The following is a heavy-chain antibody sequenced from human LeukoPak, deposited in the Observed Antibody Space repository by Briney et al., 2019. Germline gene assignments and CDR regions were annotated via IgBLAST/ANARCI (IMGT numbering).Heavy chain of an antibody. CDR2: ISSSSSYI. J-gene: IGHJ4*02. D-gene: IGHD6-6*01. CDR3: AKVVQPRAQVLDY. Sequence: GGSLRLSCAASGFTFSSYSMNWVRQAPGKGLEWVSSISSSSSYIYYADSVKGRFTISRDNSKNTLYLQMNSLRAEDTAVYYCAKVVQPRAQVLDYWGQGTLVTVSS. V-gene: IGHV3-21*04. CDR1: GFTFSSYS.